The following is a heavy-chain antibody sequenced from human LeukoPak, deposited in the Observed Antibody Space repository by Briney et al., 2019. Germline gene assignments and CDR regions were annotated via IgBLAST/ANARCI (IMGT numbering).Heavy chain of an antibody. V-gene: IGHV5-51*01. D-gene: IGHD6-19*01. CDR2: IYPGDSDT. Sequence: GESLKISCKGSGYSFTSNWIGWVRQMSGKGLEWMGLIYPGDSDTRYSPSFQGQVTISADKSISTAYLQWSSLKASDTAMYYCARVAHSSGTNDDAFDIWGQGTMVTVSS. CDR3: ARVAHSSGTNDDAFDI. CDR1: GYSFTSNW. J-gene: IGHJ3*02.